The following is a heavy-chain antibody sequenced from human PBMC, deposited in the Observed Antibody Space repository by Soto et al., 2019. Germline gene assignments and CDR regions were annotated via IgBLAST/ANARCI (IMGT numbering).Heavy chain of an antibody. D-gene: IGHD2-15*01. Sequence: QVQLQESGPGLVKPSGTLSLTCAVSSDSISSSNWWSWVRQPPGKGLEWIGEVFPTGNTNYNPSLMSRVTISVDKSKNHFSLNLSSVTAADTVIYSCARRPTAELPSNWFDPWGQGILVTVSS. CDR3: ARRPTAELPSNWFDP. CDR1: SDSISSSNW. J-gene: IGHJ5*02. V-gene: IGHV4-4*02. CDR2: VFPTGNT.